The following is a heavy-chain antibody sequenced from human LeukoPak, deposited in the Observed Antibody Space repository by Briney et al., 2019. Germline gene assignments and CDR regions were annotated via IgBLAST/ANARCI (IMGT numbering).Heavy chain of an antibody. CDR1: GFTFSTFG. D-gene: IGHD3-22*01. Sequence: GGSLRLSCAASGFTFSTFGFNWVRQAPGKGLEWVSSISHSSIYISYADSVKGRFTISRDNARNSLYLQMDSLRVGDTAVYYCARGYYYDSSVAYWGQGTLVTVSS. CDR3: ARGYYYDSSVAY. J-gene: IGHJ4*02. V-gene: IGHV3-21*01. CDR2: ISHSSIYI.